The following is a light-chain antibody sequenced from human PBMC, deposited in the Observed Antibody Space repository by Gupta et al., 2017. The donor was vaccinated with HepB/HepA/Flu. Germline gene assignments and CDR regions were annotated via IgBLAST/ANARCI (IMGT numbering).Light chain of an antibody. CDR3: MQDTYWPGT. CDR1: QSLVYSDGNTY. CDR2: QVS. J-gene: IGKJ2*01. Sequence: DVVRTQSPLSLHVLFGQPSSISCRSSQSLVYSDGNTYLNWFHQRPGQSQRRLIYQVSNRDSGVPDRFSGSGSGTDFELRISRVEAEDVGIYYCMQDTYWPGTFGQGTKLEIK. V-gene: IGKV2-30*01.